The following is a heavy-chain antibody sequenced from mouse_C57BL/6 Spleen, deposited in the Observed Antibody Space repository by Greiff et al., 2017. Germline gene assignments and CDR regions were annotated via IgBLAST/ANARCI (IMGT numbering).Heavy chain of an antibody. CDR1: GFTFSSYA. CDR2: ISSGGDYI. Sequence: VQLVESGEGLVKPGGSLTLSCAASGFTFSSYAMSWVRPTPEKRLEWVAYISSGGDYIYYEDTVKGRFTISRDNARNTLDLQRSSLKSEDTAMYYCTLYYYGSMGYWGQGASVTVSS. V-gene: IGHV5-9-1*02. CDR3: TLYYYGSMGY. J-gene: IGHJ4*01. D-gene: IGHD1-1*01.